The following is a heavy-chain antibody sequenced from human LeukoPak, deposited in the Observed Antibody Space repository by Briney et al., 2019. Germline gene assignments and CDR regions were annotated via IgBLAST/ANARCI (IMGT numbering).Heavy chain of an antibody. CDR3: ARGLRYSSGWYPYL. D-gene: IGHD6-19*01. CDR1: GFSVSDSY. J-gene: IGHJ4*02. Sequence: GGSLRLSCAASGFSVSDSYVSWGRQAPRRGLEWVSLIYAGGSTSYADSVKGRFTISRDNAKNSLYLQMNSLRAEDTAVYYCARGLRYSSGWYPYLWGQGTLVTVSS. V-gene: IGHV3-66*01. CDR2: IYAGGST.